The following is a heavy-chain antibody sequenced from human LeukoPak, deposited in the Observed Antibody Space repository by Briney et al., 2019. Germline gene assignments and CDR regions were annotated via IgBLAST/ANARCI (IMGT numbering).Heavy chain of an antibody. CDR3: AKVNKGGYDSFDY. CDR2: IRYDGSNK. CDR1: GFTFSSYG. V-gene: IGHV3-30*02. J-gene: IGHJ4*02. Sequence: GGSLRLSCAASGFTFSSYGMHWVRQAPGKGLEWVAFIRYDGSNKYYADSVKGRFTISRDNSKNTLFLQMNSLRAEDTAVYHCAKVNKGGYDSFDYWGQGTLVTVSS. D-gene: IGHD5-12*01.